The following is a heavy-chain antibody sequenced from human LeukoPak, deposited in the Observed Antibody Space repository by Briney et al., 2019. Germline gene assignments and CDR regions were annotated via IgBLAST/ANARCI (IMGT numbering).Heavy chain of an antibody. D-gene: IGHD2-15*01. CDR1: GFTFGSFT. Sequence: GGSLRLSCAASGFTFGSFTMTWVRQAPGKGLEWVSTISSSGSGTYIYYADSVKGRFTISRDNAKNSLYLQMNSLRAEDTAVYYCARDPGRSGGSCYSDYWGQGTLVTVSS. J-gene: IGHJ4*02. CDR2: ISSSGSGTYI. V-gene: IGHV3-21*01. CDR3: ARDPGRSGGSCYSDY.